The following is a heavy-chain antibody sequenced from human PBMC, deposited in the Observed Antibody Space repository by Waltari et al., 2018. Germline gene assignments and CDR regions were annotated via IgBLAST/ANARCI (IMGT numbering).Heavy chain of an antibody. D-gene: IGHD6-13*01. V-gene: IGHV1-8*03. J-gene: IGHJ5*02. CDR3: ARGRKAAAGTRDIWFDP. Sequence: QVQLVQSGAEVKKPGASVKVSCKASGYTFTSYDINWVRQATGQGLEWMGWMNPNSGNTGYAQKFQGRVTITRNTAISTAYMELSSLRSEDTAVYYCARGRKAAAGTRDIWFDPWGQGTLVTVSS. CDR2: MNPNSGNT. CDR1: GYTFTSYD.